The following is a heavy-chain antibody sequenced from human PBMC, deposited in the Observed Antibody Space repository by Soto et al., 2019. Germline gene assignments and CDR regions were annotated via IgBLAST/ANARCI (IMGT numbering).Heavy chain of an antibody. D-gene: IGHD3-22*01. CDR1: GFTFSDAW. Sequence: EVHLVESGGGLVEPGGSLRLSCAGSGFTFSDAWMTWVRQAPGKGLEWVGRIKSKTDSETADYAAPVRGRFTISRDDSTNTLYLQMDGLKTEDTAVYYCTTVDYYDTIGYYSLDYWGRGTLVTVSS. CDR3: TTVDYYDTIGYYSLDY. V-gene: IGHV3-15*01. CDR2: IKSKTDSETA. J-gene: IGHJ4*02.